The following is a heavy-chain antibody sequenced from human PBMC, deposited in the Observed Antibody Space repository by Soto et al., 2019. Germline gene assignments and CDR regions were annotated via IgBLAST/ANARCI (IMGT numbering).Heavy chain of an antibody. CDR1: GFTFSTYT. Sequence: EVQLVESGGGLVKPGGSLRISCTASGFTFSTYTMAWVRQTPGKGLEWVSSISGSSDYMHYSDSVKGRFTISRDNAKNALYLEMNSLRAEDTAVYYCARAEGHIVVVTEVGRFDYWGQGSVVAVSS. CDR2: ISGSSDYM. D-gene: IGHD2-21*02. CDR3: ARAEGHIVVVTEVGRFDY. J-gene: IGHJ4*02. V-gene: IGHV3-21*01.